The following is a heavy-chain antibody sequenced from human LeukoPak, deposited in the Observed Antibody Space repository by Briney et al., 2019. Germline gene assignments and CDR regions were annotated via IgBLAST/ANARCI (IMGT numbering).Heavy chain of an antibody. J-gene: IGHJ3*02. V-gene: IGHV4-34*01. D-gene: IGHD6-6*01. CDR3: AREYSTSSTAFDI. CDR2: INHSGST. Sequence: SETLSLTCAVYGGSFSGYYWSWIRQPPGKGLEWIGEINHSGSTNYNPSLKSRVTISVDTSKNQFSLKLRSVTAADTAVYYCAREYSTSSTAFDIWGQGTMVTVSS. CDR1: GGSFSGYY.